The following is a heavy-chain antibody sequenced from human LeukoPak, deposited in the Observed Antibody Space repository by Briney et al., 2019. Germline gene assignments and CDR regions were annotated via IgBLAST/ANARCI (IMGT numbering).Heavy chain of an antibody. J-gene: IGHJ6*02. CDR1: GFTFCSYA. CDR2: ISYDGSNK. D-gene: IGHD1-1*01. CDR3: ALQRLLQGV. Sequence: PGGSLRLSCAASGFTFCSYAMHWVRQAPGQGLEWVAVISYDGSNKYYADSVKGRFTISRDNSKNTLYLQMSSLRAEDTAVYYCALQRLLQGVWGQGTAVTVSS. V-gene: IGHV3-30-3*01.